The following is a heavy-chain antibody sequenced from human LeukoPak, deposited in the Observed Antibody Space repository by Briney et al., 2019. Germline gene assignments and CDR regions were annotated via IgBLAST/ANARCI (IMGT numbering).Heavy chain of an antibody. J-gene: IGHJ4*02. Sequence: ASVKVSCKASGYTFSIYGISWVRQAPGQGLEWVAWISPYNGNTNYAQKFQGRLTMTTDSSTSTAYMELRSLRSDDTAVYYCARGGYSYGYMGYFDYWSQGTLVTVSS. D-gene: IGHD5-18*01. CDR2: ISPYNGNT. CDR1: GYTFSIYG. CDR3: ARGGYSYGYMGYFDY. V-gene: IGHV1-18*01.